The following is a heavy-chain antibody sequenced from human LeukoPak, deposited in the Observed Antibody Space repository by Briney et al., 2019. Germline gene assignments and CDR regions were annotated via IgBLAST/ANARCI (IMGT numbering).Heavy chain of an antibody. CDR3: AKDCEIQLWLLAY. Sequence: GGSLRLSCAASGFTFSSYAMSWVRQAPGKGLEWVSAISGSGGSTCYADSVKGRFTISRDNSKNTLYLQMNSLRAEDTAVYYCAKDCEIQLWLLAYWGQGTLVTVSS. J-gene: IGHJ4*02. V-gene: IGHV3-23*01. CDR2: ISGSGGST. CDR1: GFTFSSYA. D-gene: IGHD5-18*01.